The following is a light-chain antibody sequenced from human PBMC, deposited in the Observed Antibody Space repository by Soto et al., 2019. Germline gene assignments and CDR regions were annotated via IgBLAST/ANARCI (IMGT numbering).Light chain of an antibody. CDR2: QGT. CDR1: SSDVGTYNL. V-gene: IGLV2-23*01. CDR3: CSYAADRIYV. Sequence: QSSLAQPASVSLSPGQSITISCTGTSSDVGTYNLVSWYQQHPGKGPKLMIYQGTKRPSGVSNRFSGSKSGNTASLTISDLQAEDEADYYCCSYAADRIYVFGSGTKVTVL. J-gene: IGLJ1*01.